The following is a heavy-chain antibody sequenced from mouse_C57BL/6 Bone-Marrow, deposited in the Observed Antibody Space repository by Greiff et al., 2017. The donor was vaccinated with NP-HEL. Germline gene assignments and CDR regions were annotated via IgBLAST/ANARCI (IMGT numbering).Heavy chain of an antibody. CDR3: ARDDYYGSSYLDY. V-gene: IGHV3-6*01. Sequence: EVKLQESGPGLVKPSQSLSLTCSVTGYSITSGYYWNWIRQFPGNKLEWMGYISYDGSNNYNPSLKNRISITRDTSKNQFFLKLNSVTTEDTATYYCARDDYYGSSYLDYWGQGTTLTVSS. J-gene: IGHJ2*01. D-gene: IGHD1-1*01. CDR2: ISYDGSN. CDR1: GYSITSGYY.